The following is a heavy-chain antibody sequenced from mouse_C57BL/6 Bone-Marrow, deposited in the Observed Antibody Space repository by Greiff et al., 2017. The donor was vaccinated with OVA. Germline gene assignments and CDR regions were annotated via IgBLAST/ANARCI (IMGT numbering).Heavy chain of an antibody. CDR2: IWRGGST. J-gene: IGHJ3*01. Sequence: VKLMESGPGLVQPSQSLSITCTVSGFSLTSYGVHWVRQSPGKGLEWLGVIWRGGSTDYNAAFMSRLSITKDNSKSQVFFKMNSLQADDTAIYXCAKMVYYYGSSYPYWGQGTLVTVSA. V-gene: IGHV2-5*01. D-gene: IGHD1-1*01. CDR3: AKMVYYYGSSYPY. CDR1: GFSLTSYG.